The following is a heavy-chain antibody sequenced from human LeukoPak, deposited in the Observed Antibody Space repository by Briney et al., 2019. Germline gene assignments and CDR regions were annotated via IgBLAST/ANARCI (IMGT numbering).Heavy chain of an antibody. CDR2: ISGSASST. V-gene: IGHV3-23*01. CDR1: GFTFSSQA. J-gene: IGHJ3*01. CDR3: AMKAVPRPRLHDAFDF. D-gene: IGHD5-24*01. Sequence: GGALRLSCAASGFTFSSQAMSWVRQAPGKGLEGVSAISGSASSTYHASSVKGRFTISRDNSKNTLYLQMNSLRADDTAVYYCAMKAVPRPRLHDAFDFWGQGTVVSVSS.